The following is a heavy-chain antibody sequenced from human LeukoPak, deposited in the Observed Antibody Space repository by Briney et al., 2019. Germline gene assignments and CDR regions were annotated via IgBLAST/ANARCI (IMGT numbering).Heavy chain of an antibody. CDR3: ARLGSSWELDY. D-gene: IGHD6-13*01. Sequence: ASLKVSCKASGCTFSSYAMSWVRQAPGQGLEWMGCISAYNGNTGYAQKFQGRVTMTRNTSISTAYMELSSLRSEDTAVYYCARLGSSWELDYWGQGTLVTVSS. J-gene: IGHJ4*02. V-gene: IGHV1-8*02. CDR2: ISAYNGNT. CDR1: GCTFSSYA.